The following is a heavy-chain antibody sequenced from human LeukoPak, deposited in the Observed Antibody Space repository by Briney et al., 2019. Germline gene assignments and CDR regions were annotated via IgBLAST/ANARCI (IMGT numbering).Heavy chain of an antibody. V-gene: IGHV1-2*04. CDR2: INPNSGGT. J-gene: IGHJ4*02. CDR3: ARGKYGSGSHYFDY. CDR1: GYTFTGYY. Sequence: ASVKVSCKASGYTFTGYYMHWVRQAPGQGLEWMGWINPNSGGTNYAQKFQGWVTMTRDTSISTAYMELSRLRSDDTAVYYCARGKYGSGSHYFDYWGQGTLVTVSS. D-gene: IGHD3-10*01.